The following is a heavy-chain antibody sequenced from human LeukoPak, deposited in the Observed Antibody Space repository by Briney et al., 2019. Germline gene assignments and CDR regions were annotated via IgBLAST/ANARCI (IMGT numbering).Heavy chain of an antibody. CDR1: GFSFSNYA. V-gene: IGHV3-23*01. D-gene: IGHD2-15*01. Sequence: GGSLRLSCAASGFSFSNYAMSWVRQGPGKGLEWVSAIGGSIGSTFYTDSVKGRFTISRDNSKNTLSLQMNSLRAEDTAVCYCARLVAACRHFDYWGQGTLVTVSS. J-gene: IGHJ4*02. CDR3: ARLVAACRHFDY. CDR2: IGGSIGST.